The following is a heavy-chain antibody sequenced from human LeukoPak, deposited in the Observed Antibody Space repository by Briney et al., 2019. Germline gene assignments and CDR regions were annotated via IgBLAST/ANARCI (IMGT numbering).Heavy chain of an antibody. V-gene: IGHV3-30*18. Sequence: GGTLRHSCAASGFTFSSYGMHWARQAPGKGLERGAVISYDGSNKYYADSVKGRFTISRDNSKNTLYLQMNSLRAEDTAVYYCAKDFGFKSVYYYYGMDVWGQGTTVTVSS. CDR1: GFTFSSYG. D-gene: IGHD3-16*01. J-gene: IGHJ6*02. CDR2: ISYDGSNK. CDR3: AKDFGFKSVYYYYGMDV.